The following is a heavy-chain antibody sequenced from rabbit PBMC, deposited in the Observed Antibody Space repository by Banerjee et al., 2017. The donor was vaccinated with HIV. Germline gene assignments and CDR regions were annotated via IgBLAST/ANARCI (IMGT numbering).Heavy chain of an antibody. CDR2: LYTGSGHT. J-gene: IGHJ4*01. CDR3: ARGGYDENYFNL. CDR1: GFSFSSGYD. D-gene: IGHD2-1*01. V-gene: IGHV1S40*01. Sequence: QSLEESGGGLVQPEGSLALTCTASGFSFSSGYDMCWVRQAPGKGLEWIGCLYTGSGHTYFASWAKGRFTISKTSSTTVTLQMTSLTAADTATYFCARGGYDENYFNLWGPGTLVTVS.